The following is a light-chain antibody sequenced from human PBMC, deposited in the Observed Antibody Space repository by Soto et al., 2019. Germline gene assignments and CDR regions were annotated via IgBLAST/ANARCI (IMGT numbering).Light chain of an antibody. Sequence: QSALTQPASVSGSPGQSITISCTGTSSDIGGYNFVSWYQQHPGRAPKLMIYDVSDRPSGVSDRFSASKSGNTASLTISGLQAEDEADYYCSSYTSSSSPVIFGGGTKVNVL. CDR1: SSDIGGYNF. J-gene: IGLJ2*01. V-gene: IGLV2-14*01. CDR2: DVS. CDR3: SSYTSSSSPVI.